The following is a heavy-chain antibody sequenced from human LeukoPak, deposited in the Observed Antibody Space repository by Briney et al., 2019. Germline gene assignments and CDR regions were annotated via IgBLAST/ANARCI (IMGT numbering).Heavy chain of an antibody. Sequence: GRSLRLSCAASGFTFSSYGMHWVRQAPGKGLEWVAVISYDESNKYYADSVKGRFTISRDNSKNTLYLQMNSLRAEDTAVYYCAKAIFGVGPRYYYYGMDVWGQGTTVTVSS. V-gene: IGHV3-30*18. CDR1: GFTFSSYG. CDR3: AKAIFGVGPRYYYYGMDV. CDR2: ISYDESNK. D-gene: IGHD3-3*01. J-gene: IGHJ6*02.